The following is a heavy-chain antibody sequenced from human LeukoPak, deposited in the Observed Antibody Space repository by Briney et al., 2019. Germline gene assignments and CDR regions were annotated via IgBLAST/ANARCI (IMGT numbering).Heavy chain of an antibody. V-gene: IGHV1-18*01. D-gene: IGHD2-2*01. CDR3: ARVNIVVVPAGKNDAYYYYGMDV. CDR1: GYSFTSYG. J-gene: IGHJ6*02. Sequence: ASVKVSCKASGYSFTSYGISWVRQAPGQGLEWMGWISAYNGNTNYAQKLQGRVTMTTDTSTSTAYMELRSLRSDDTAVYYCARVNIVVVPAGKNDAYYYYGMDVWGQGTTVTVSS. CDR2: ISAYNGNT.